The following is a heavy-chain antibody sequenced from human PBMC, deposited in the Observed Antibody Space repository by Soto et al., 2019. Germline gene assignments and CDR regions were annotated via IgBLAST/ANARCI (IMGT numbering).Heavy chain of an antibody. CDR3: ATAAAKTFGYAYFDY. J-gene: IGHJ4*02. V-gene: IGHV4-30-4*01. CDR1: GGSISGGNYY. CDR2: MYNSGTT. D-gene: IGHD3-16*01. Sequence: QVQLQESGPGLVKPSQTLSLTCTVSGGSISGGNYYWSWIRQPPGKGLEWIGYMYNSGTTYSKPSLKSRVTLSLDTSKNQFSLKLSSVTAADTAVYYCATAAAKTFGYAYFDYWGQGTLVTVSS.